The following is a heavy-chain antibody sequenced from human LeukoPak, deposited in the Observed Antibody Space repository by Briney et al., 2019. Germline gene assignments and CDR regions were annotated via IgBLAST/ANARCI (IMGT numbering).Heavy chain of an antibody. Sequence: GGSLRLSCAASGFTFSSYGMHWVRQAPGKGLEWVAVIWYDGSNKYYADSVKCRFTISRDNSKNTLYLQMNSLRAEDAAVYYCARGFYYDSSGADYWGQGTLVTVSS. V-gene: IGHV3-33*01. D-gene: IGHD3-22*01. CDR3: ARGFYYDSSGADY. CDR2: IWYDGSNK. J-gene: IGHJ4*02. CDR1: GFTFSSYG.